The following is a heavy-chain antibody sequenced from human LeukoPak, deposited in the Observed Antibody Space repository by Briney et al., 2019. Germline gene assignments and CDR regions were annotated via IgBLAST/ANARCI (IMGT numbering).Heavy chain of an antibody. J-gene: IGHJ6*03. D-gene: IGHD5-18*01. CDR3: ARATAPRGYSYGGGTFYYYYYMDV. Sequence: GGSLRLSCGGSGFTFSTYNMHWVRQAPGKGLEWVSYISSSSDKIYYADSVKGRFTISRDNAKNSLYLQMNSLRVEDTALYYCARATAPRGYSYGGGTFYYYYYMDVWGKGTTVTVSS. CDR1: GFTFSTYN. CDR2: ISSSSDKI. V-gene: IGHV3-48*01.